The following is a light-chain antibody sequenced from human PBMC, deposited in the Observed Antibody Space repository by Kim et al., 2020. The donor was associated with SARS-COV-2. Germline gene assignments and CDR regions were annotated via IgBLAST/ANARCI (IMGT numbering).Light chain of an antibody. J-gene: IGLJ3*02. V-gene: IGLV3-19*01. CDR1: SIRRYY. CDR3: NSRDSSGNHWV. CDR2: GKN. Sequence: ALGKKVRITYQGDSIRRYYASWYQQKPGQAPVLVIYGKNNRPSGIPDLFSGSSSGNTASLTITGAQAEDEADYYCNSRDSSGNHWVFGGGTQLTVL.